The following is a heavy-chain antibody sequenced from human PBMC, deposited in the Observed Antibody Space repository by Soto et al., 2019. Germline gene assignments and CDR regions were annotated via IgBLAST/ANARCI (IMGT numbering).Heavy chain of an antibody. V-gene: IGHV2-5*02. Sequence: QITLKESGPTRVKPTQTLALTCTFSGFSLTTIGVGVGWIRKTPGKALEWLAVIYWDDDKRYNPSLKNRLTITKDTSKNQVVLIMADMDPADTATYFCAHRGYMYGNWDHGYFDYWGQGTLVTVSS. CDR1: GFSLTTIGVG. J-gene: IGHJ4*02. CDR2: IYWDDDK. D-gene: IGHD5-18*01. CDR3: AHRGYMYGNWDHGYFDY.